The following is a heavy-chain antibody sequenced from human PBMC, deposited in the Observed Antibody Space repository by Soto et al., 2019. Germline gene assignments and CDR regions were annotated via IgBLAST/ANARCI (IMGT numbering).Heavy chain of an antibody. J-gene: IGHJ4*02. CDR3: ARGGLGNYYNDY. D-gene: IGHD3-10*01. CDR2: IKGDGTIT. CDR1: GFTFSRDW. Sequence: EVQLVESGGGLVQPGGSLRLSCAASGFTFSRDWMHWVRQSPGKGLVWVSRIKGDGTITNYADSVKGRFTTSRDNAKNTEYVQLNSLTTEDTAVYYCARGGLGNYYNDYWGQGTLVTVSS. V-gene: IGHV3-74*01.